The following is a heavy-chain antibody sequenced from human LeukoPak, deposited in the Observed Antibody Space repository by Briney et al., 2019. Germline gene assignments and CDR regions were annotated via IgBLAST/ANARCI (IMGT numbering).Heavy chain of an antibody. V-gene: IGHV1-8*03. CDR2: MNPNSGNT. J-gene: IGHJ3*02. Sequence: ASVKVSCKASGYTFTSYDINWVRQATGQGLEWMGWMNPNSGNTGYAQKFQGRVTITRNPSISTAYMELSSLRSEDTAVYYCARGIVVVPAAIDAFDIWGQGTMVTVSS. CDR1: GYTFTSYD. CDR3: ARGIVVVPAAIDAFDI. D-gene: IGHD2-2*01.